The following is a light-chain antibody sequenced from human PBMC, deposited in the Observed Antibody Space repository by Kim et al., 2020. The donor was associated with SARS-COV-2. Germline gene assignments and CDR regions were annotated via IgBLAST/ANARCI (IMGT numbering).Light chain of an antibody. Sequence: GRTVTNAWTRNMGSFASSYVQWFQQRPGSVPTTVIFEDYQRPSGVPDRFSGSVDSSSNSASLTISGLKTEDEAEYYCQSYDDTNVVFGGGTQLTVL. V-gene: IGLV6-57*03. CDR2: EDY. CDR1: MGSFASSY. CDR3: QSYDDTNVV. J-gene: IGLJ3*02.